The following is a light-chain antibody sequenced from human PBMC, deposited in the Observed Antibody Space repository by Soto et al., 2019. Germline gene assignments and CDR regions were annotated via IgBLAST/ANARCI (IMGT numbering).Light chain of an antibody. J-gene: IGKJ4*02. CDR2: ATS. Sequence: EIVVTQSPATLSVSPGERATLSCRASQSVGNNFAWYQQKPGQAPRRLIFATSTRATGVPARVSGSGSGTEFTLTISSLQSEDFAVSYCQQYGDSPLTFGGGAKVEIE. V-gene: IGKV3-15*01. CDR3: QQYGDSPLT. CDR1: QSVGNN.